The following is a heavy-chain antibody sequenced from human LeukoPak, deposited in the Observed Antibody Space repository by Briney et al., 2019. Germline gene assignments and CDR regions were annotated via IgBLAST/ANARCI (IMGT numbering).Heavy chain of an antibody. V-gene: IGHV5-51*01. J-gene: IGHJ3*02. CDR2: IYPGDSDT. D-gene: IGHD1-26*01. Sequence: GESLKISCKGSGYSFTSYWIGWVRQMPGKGLEWMGIIYPGDSDTRYSPSFQGQVTISADKSISTAYLQWSSLKASDTAMYYCARLESVVGATRTNAFDIWGQGTMVTVSS. CDR3: ARLESVVGATRTNAFDI. CDR1: GYSFTSYW.